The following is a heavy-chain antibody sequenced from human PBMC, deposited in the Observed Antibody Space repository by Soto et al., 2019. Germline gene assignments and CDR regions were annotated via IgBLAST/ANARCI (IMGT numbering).Heavy chain of an antibody. Sequence: QVQLVESGGGVVQPGRSLRLSCAASGFTFSSYAMHWVRQAPGKRLEWVALISFDGSNIHYADSVKGRFTISRDNSKNTLYLQMNRLSAEDTAVYYCARGHQQWLVSAHFFDYWGQGTLVTVSS. V-gene: IGHV3-30-3*01. D-gene: IGHD6-19*01. CDR2: ISFDGSNI. CDR3: ARGHQQWLVSAHFFDY. CDR1: GFTFSSYA. J-gene: IGHJ4*02.